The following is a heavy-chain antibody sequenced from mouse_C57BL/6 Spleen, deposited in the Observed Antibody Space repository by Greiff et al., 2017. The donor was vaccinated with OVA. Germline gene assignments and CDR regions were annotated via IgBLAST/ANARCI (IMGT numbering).Heavy chain of an antibody. Sequence: EVQRVESGPGMVKPSQSLSLTCTVTGYSITSGYDWHWIRHFPGNKLEWMGYISYSGSTNYNPSLKSQISITHDTSKNHFFLKLNSVTTEDTATYYCAREGYYYGSEWYFDVWGTGTTVTVSS. CDR3: AREGYYYGSEWYFDV. CDR2: ISYSGST. J-gene: IGHJ1*03. CDR1: GYSITSGYD. D-gene: IGHD1-1*01. V-gene: IGHV3-1*01.